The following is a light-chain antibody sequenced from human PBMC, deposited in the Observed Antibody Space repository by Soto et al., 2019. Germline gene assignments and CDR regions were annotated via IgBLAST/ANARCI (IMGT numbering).Light chain of an antibody. Sequence: DIVMTQSPLSLPVTPGEPASISCRSSQSLLHSNGYNYLDWYLQKPGQSPHLLIYLGSNRASGVPDRFSGSGSGTDFTLKSSRVEAEDVGVYYCMQALQTPPTFGQGTRLEIK. CDR2: LGS. V-gene: IGKV2-28*01. J-gene: IGKJ5*01. CDR1: QSLLHSNGYNY. CDR3: MQALQTPPT.